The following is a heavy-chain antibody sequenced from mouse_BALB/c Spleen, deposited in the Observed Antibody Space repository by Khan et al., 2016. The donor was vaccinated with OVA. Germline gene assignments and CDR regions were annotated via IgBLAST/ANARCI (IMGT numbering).Heavy chain of an antibody. CDR2: ISTYYGDA. J-gene: IGHJ3*01. Sequence: QVQLQQSGAELVRPGVSVKISCKGSGYTFTDFTLHWVKQSHAMSLEWIGVISTYYGDATFNQRFKDKATMTVDKSSSTAYMELARLTAEDSAIYDWTRGRGGNRFAYWGQGTLVTVSA. CDR1: GYTFTDFT. CDR3: TRGRGGNRFAY. V-gene: IGHV1S137*01.